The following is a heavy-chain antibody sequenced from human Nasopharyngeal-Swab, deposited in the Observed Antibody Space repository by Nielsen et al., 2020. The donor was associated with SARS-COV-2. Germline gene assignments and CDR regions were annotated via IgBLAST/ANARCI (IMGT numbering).Heavy chain of an antibody. J-gene: IGHJ6*02. D-gene: IGHD6-13*01. V-gene: IGHV5-51*01. Sequence: GGSLRLSCKGSGYSFTNYWIGWVRQTPGKGLEWMGIIYPGDSDTRYSPSFQGQVTISADKSISTAYLQWSILKASDTAMYYCARRRGSRIAAAGTSSLGGMDVWGQGTTVTVSS. CDR2: IYPGDSDT. CDR3: ARRRGSRIAAAGTSSLGGMDV. CDR1: GYSFTNYW.